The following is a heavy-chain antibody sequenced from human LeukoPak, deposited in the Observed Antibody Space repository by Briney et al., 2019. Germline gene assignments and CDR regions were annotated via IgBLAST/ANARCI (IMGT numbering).Heavy chain of an antibody. CDR1: RYTFTGYY. J-gene: IGHJ4*02. V-gene: IGHV1-2*06. CDR3: ARDGREFGESPNLDY. CDR2: INPNSGGT. D-gene: IGHD3-10*01. Sequence: GASVKVSCKASRYTFTGYYMHWVRQAPGQGLEWMGRINPNSGGTNYAQKFQGRVTMTRDTSISTAYMELSRLRSDDTAVYYCARDGREFGESPNLDYWGQGTLVTVSS.